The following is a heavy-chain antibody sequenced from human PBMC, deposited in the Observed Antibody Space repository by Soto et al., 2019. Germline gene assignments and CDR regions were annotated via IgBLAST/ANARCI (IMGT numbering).Heavy chain of an antibody. V-gene: IGHV3-7*03. CDR2: IKRDGSEI. D-gene: IGHD2-15*01. J-gene: IGHJ4*02. Sequence: GGSLRLSCAASGFTFSGYWKIWVRQAPGKGLEWVANIKRDGSEIYYADSVKGRFTISRDNAEDSLYLQMNSLRAEDTAVYYCARAPYCTGGSCSSRVPAYWGQGTLVTVSS. CDR3: ARAPYCTGGSCSSRVPAY. CDR1: GFTFSGYW.